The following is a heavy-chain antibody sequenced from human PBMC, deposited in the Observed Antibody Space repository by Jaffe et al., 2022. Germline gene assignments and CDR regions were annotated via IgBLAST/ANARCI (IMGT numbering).Heavy chain of an antibody. CDR1: GYTFTSYY. J-gene: IGHJ4*02. CDR2: IILSGGGT. CDR3: ARGDGSPYFDY. V-gene: IGHV1-46*01. Sequence: QVQLVQSGAEVKKPGASVKVSCKASGYTFTSYYMHWVRQAPGQGLEWMGIIILSGGGTSYAQKFQGRVTMTRDTSTSTVYMELSSLRSEDTAVYYCARGDGSPYFDYWGQGTLVTVSS. D-gene: IGHD3-10*01.